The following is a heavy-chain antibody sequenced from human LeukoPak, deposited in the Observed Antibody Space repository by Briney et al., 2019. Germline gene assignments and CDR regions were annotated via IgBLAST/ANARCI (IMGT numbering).Heavy chain of an antibody. Sequence: SETLSLTCTVSGGSLSSGHYYWSWIRQPPGKGLEWIGYIYYSGSTYYNPSLKSRVTISVDTSKNQFTLNLSSVTAADTAVYYCASSVGATAVGYFDYWGQGTLVTVSS. V-gene: IGHV4-30-4*08. CDR2: IYYSGST. J-gene: IGHJ4*02. CDR3: ASSVGATAVGYFDY. CDR1: GGSLSSGHYY. D-gene: IGHD1-26*01.